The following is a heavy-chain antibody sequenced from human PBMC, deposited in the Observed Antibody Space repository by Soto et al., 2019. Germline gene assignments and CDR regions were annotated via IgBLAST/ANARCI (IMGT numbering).Heavy chain of an antibody. CDR3: ARAGSFLDAFDI. CDR2: IIPMFGTV. Sequence: QVQLVQSGAEVKKPGSSVKVSCKASGGTFSSYAISWVRQAPGQGFEWMGGIIPMFGTVNYTQKFQGRLTITADASTSTAYMELGILRSEDTAVYYCARAGSFLDAFDIWGHGTMVTVSS. V-gene: IGHV1-69*01. J-gene: IGHJ3*02. D-gene: IGHD3-10*01. CDR1: GGTFSSYA.